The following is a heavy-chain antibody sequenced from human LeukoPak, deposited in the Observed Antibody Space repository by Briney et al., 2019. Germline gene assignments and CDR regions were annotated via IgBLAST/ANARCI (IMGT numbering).Heavy chain of an antibody. Sequence: ASVKVSCKASGYTFTGYYMHWVRQAPGQGLEWMGWINPNSGGTNYAQKFQGRVTMTRDTSISTAYMELSRLRSDDTAVYYCARVPDGYNNPYYFDYWGQGTLVTVSS. J-gene: IGHJ4*02. CDR2: INPNSGGT. CDR3: ARVPDGYNNPYYFDY. D-gene: IGHD5-24*01. V-gene: IGHV1-2*02. CDR1: GYTFTGYY.